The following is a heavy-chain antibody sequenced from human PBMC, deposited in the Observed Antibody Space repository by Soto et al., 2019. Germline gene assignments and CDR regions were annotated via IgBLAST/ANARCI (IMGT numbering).Heavy chain of an antibody. CDR2: IYPGDSDT. D-gene: IGHD6-25*01. V-gene: IGHV5-51*01. CDR1: GYSFTSYW. Sequence: GESLKISCKGSGYSFTSYWIGWVRQMSGKGLEWMGIIYPGDSDTRYSPSFQGQVTISADKSISTAYLQWSSLKASDTAMYYCARFSSGWYDYYYGMDVWGQGTTVTVSS. J-gene: IGHJ6*02. CDR3: ARFSSGWYDYYYGMDV.